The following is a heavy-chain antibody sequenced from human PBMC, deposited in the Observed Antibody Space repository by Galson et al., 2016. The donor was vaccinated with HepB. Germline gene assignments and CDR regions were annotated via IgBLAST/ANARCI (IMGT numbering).Heavy chain of an antibody. CDR3: AIDYYDSSGYRSYWYFDL. CDR2: IYSDGST. D-gene: IGHD3-22*01. Sequence: SLRLSCAASGFTISSHYMSWVRQAPGKGLEWVSTIYSDGSTYYADSVKGRFTISRDNSKNTLYLQMNSLRAEDTAVYYCAIDYYDSSGYRSYWYFDLWGRGTLVTVSS. CDR1: GFTISSHY. J-gene: IGHJ2*01. V-gene: IGHV3-53*01.